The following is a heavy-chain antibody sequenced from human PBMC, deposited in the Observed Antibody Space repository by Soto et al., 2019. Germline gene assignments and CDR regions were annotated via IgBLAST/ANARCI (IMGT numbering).Heavy chain of an antibody. J-gene: IGHJ5*02. V-gene: IGHV1-18*01. CDR2: ISAYNGNT. CDR3: ARDRVDYGDYEGWFDP. Sequence: QVQLVQSGAEVKKPGASVKVSCKASGYTFTSYGISWVRQAPGQGLEWMGRISAYNGNTNYAQKLQGRVTMTTDTSTSTAYMELRSLRSDDTAVYYCARDRVDYGDYEGWFDPWGQGTLVTVSS. D-gene: IGHD4-17*01. CDR1: GYTFTSYG.